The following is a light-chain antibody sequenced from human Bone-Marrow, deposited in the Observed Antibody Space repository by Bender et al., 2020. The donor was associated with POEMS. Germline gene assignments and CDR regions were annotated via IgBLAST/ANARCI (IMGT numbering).Light chain of an antibody. CDR2: NNS. J-gene: IGLJ3*02. Sequence: QSVLTQPPSASGTPGQTVTITCSGSSSKFGSYPVNWYQQLPGAAPKLVTFNNSQQPSGVPDRFPGSNSGTAASPAIRGLLSDDEADFYCATWDDSLNGWVFCGGAKLTVL. CDR3: ATWDDSLNGWV. V-gene: IGLV1-44*01. CDR1: SSKFGSYP.